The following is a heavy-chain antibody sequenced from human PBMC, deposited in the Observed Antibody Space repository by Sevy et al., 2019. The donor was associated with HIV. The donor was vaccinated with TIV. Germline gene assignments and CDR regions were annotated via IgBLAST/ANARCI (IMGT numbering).Heavy chain of an antibody. CDR3: ARASSFHRSAYRYYFDT. J-gene: IGHJ4*01. Sequence: ASVKVSCKASGYTFTGYYLHWVRQAPGQGLEWMGWINPNSGGTSSAQHFQGRVTMTRDTSISTAYMDLSRLKSDDTAVYYCARASSFHRSAYRYYFDTWGQGTVVTVSS. D-gene: IGHD3-3*01. V-gene: IGHV1-2*02. CDR2: INPNSGGT. CDR1: GYTFTGYY.